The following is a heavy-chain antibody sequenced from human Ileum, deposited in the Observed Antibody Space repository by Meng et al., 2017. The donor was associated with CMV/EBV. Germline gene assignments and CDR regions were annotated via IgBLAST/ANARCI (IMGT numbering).Heavy chain of an antibody. Sequence: GGSLRLSCAAYGLTVSTNYMSWVRQAPGEGLEWVSLISNDDKTYYTDSVRGRFFISRDSSKNTLYLQLKSLRAEDTALYYCARVASSSWVGWYFDYWGQGALVTVSS. J-gene: IGHJ4*02. D-gene: IGHD6-13*01. V-gene: IGHV3-53*01. CDR2: ISNDDKT. CDR1: GLTVSTNY. CDR3: ARVASSSWVGWYFDY.